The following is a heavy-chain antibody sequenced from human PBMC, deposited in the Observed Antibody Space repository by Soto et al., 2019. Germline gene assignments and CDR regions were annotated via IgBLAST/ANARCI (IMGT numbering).Heavy chain of an antibody. CDR3: AREHGSGSYYSAPGY. CDR2: IYYSGST. V-gene: IGHV4-30-4*01. J-gene: IGHJ4*02. D-gene: IGHD3-10*01. CDR1: GGSISSGDYY. Sequence: SETLSLTCTVSGGSISSGDYYWSWIRQPPGKGLEWIGYIYYSGSTYYNQSLKSQVTISVDTSKKQLSLKLSSVTAADTAVYYCAREHGSGSYYSAPGYWGQGTLVTAPQ.